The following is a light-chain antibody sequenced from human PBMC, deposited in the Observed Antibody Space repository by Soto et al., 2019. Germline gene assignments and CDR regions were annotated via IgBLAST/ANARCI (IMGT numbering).Light chain of an antibody. J-gene: IGKJ2*01. CDR2: GAS. V-gene: IGKV3-15*01. CDR3: QQYNNWPPVYT. CDR1: QSVSSN. Sequence: EIVMTQSPATLSVSPGERATLSCRASQSVSSNLAWYQQKPGQAPRLLIYGASTMATGIPARFSGSGSGTEFTLTISSLQSEDFAVYYCQQYNNWPPVYTFGQGTKLEIK.